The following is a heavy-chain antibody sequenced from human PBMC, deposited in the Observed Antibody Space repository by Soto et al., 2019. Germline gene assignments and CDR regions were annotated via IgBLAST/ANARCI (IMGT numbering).Heavy chain of an antibody. CDR3: ASAVVGTMGAYYYGMDV. D-gene: IGHD6-19*01. CDR2: IIPIFGTA. V-gene: IGHV1-69*01. Sequence: QVQLVQSGAEVKKPGSSVKVSCKASGGTFSSYAISWVRQAPGQGLEWMGGIIPIFGTANYAQKFQGRVTITADESTSTAYMELSSLRSEDTAVYYCASAVVGTMGAYYYGMDVWGQGTTVTVSS. J-gene: IGHJ6*02. CDR1: GGTFSSYA.